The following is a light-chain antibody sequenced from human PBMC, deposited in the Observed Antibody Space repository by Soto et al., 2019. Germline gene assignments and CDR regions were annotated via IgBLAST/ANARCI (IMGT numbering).Light chain of an antibody. Sequence: DIVMTQSPLSLPVTPGEPASISCRSSQSLLHSNGYTYLDWYLQKPGQSPHLLIYLGSNRASGVPDRFGGSGSGTDFTLKISRVEAEDVGVYYCMQALQTPWTFGQGTKVEIK. CDR2: LGS. CDR3: MQALQTPWT. CDR1: QSLLHSNGYTY. V-gene: IGKV2-28*01. J-gene: IGKJ1*01.